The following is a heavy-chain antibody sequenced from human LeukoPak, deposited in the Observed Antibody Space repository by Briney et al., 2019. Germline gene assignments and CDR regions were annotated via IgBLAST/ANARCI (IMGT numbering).Heavy chain of an antibody. J-gene: IGHJ4*02. D-gene: IGHD2-2*01. Sequence: GGSLRLSCAASGFTFSSYAMSWVRQAPGKGLEWVSAISGSGGSTYYADSVKGRFTISRDNSKNTLYLQMNNLRADDTAVYYCARVSAVNIVVVPAAIYLWGQGTLVTVSS. CDR1: GFTFSSYA. CDR2: ISGSGGST. CDR3: ARVSAVNIVVVPAAIYL. V-gene: IGHV3-23*01.